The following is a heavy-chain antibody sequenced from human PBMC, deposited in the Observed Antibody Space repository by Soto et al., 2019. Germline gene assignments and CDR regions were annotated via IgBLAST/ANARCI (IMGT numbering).Heavy chain of an antibody. Sequence: QVQLVQSGAEVKKPGASVKVSCKASGYTFTSYGISWVRQAPGQGLEWMGWISAYNGNTNYAQKLQGRVTMTTDTSASTAYRELSRRRSADTAVYYCARDLAVGLVAYWAQGTLVTVAS. CDR3: ARDLAVGLVAY. CDR2: ISAYNGNT. V-gene: IGHV1-18*01. CDR1: GYTFTSYG. D-gene: IGHD6-19*01. J-gene: IGHJ4*02.